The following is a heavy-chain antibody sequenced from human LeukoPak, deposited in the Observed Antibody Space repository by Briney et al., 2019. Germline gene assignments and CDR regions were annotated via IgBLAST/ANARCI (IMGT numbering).Heavy chain of an antibody. Sequence: GGSLRLSCAGSGFIFNNYAMHWVRQPPGKGLEWVSGISWNSGTIDYADSVRGRFTISRDNAKNSLYLQMDSLRVEDTAFYYCAKGNRRHYTSGPNPDSLHWGQGALVTVSS. CDR3: AKGNRRHYTSGPNPDSLH. V-gene: IGHV3-9*01. J-gene: IGHJ4*02. CDR1: GFIFNNYA. CDR2: ISWNSGTI. D-gene: IGHD6-19*01.